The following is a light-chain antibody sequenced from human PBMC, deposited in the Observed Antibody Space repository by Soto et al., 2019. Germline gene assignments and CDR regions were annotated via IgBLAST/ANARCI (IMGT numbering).Light chain of an antibody. CDR3: QKYNSAPLT. J-gene: IGKJ4*01. CDR1: QGIRNY. Sequence: DIQMTQSPSSLSASVGDRVTITCRASQGIRNYLAWYQQKPGKVPKLLISAASTLQSGVPSRFSGSGSGTDFTLHISSLQPEDVATYYCQKYNSAPLTFGGGTKVEIK. V-gene: IGKV1-27*01. CDR2: AAS.